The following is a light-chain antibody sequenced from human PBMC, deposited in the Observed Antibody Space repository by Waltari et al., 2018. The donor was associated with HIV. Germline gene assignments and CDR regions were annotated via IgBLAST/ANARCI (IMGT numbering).Light chain of an antibody. Sequence: QSVLTQPPSVSGAPGQRVTISCTGSSSNIGAGYAVHWYQQLPGTAPKRLIYGNNNRPSGVPDRFSGSKSDTSASLAITGLQAEDEADYYCQSFDRSLSAWVFGGGTKLTVL. CDR2: GNN. V-gene: IGLV1-40*01. CDR1: SSNIGAGYA. CDR3: QSFDRSLSAWV. J-gene: IGLJ2*01.